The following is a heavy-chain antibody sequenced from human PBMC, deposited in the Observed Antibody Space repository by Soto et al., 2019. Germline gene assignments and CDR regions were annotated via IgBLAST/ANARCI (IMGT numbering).Heavy chain of an antibody. J-gene: IGHJ4*02. D-gene: IGHD6-19*01. CDR2: ISDTGAST. Sequence: SWWSLRLSCSASGFTFKDSAMNWFCQAPGKGLEWVASISDTGASTWYAESVRGRLSISRDNSKNTLYLQMNSLRGEDTAVYYCAKGRGSGWAWYFDNWGQGTLVTV. V-gene: IGHV3-23*01. CDR3: AKGRGSGWAWYFDN. CDR1: GFTFKDSA.